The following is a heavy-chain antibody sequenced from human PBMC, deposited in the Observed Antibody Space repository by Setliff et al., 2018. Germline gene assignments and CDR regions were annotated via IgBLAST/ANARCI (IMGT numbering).Heavy chain of an antibody. D-gene: IGHD3-3*01. CDR2: INTNTGNP. CDR3: ARGPLHYDFWSGYYTVSWFDP. Sequence: ASVKVSCKASGYTFTRYYMHWVRQAPGQGLEWMGWINTNTGNPTYAQGFTGRFVFSLDTSVSTAYLQISSLKAEDTAVYYCARGPLHYDFWSGYYTVSWFDPWGQGTLVTVSS. J-gene: IGHJ5*02. V-gene: IGHV7-4-1*02. CDR1: GYTFTRYY.